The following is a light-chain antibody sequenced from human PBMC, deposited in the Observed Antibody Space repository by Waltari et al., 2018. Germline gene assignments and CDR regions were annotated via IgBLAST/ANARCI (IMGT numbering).Light chain of an antibody. CDR2: DAS. CDR1: QSVSTY. V-gene: IGKV3-11*01. J-gene: IGKJ4*01. CDR3: QQRTNWQLT. Sequence: EVVLTQSPATLSLSPGERATLSCRASQSVSTYLAWYQHKPGQAPRLLIYDASNRATGIPARFSGSGSGTDFTLTISSQEPEDFAVYYCQQRTNWQLTFGGGTKVEIK.